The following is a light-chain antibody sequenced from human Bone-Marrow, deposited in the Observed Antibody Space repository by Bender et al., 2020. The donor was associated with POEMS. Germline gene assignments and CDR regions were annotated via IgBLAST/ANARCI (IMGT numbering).Light chain of an antibody. V-gene: IGLV2-14*03. CDR3: CSYAGYSTLL. CDR2: DVN. J-gene: IGLJ3*02. CDR1: SSDIGGYNY. Sequence: QSALTQPASVSGAPGQAITISCTGTSSDIGGYNYVSWYQQHPGKAPKLMIFDVNNRPSGISNRFSGSKSGNTASLTISGLQAEDEADYYCCSYAGYSTLLFGGGTKLTVL.